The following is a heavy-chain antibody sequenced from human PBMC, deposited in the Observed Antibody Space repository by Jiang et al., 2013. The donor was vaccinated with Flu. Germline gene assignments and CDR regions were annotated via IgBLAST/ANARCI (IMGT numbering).Heavy chain of an antibody. CDR1: GGSISSKSFY. V-gene: IGHV4-39*07. Sequence: LLKPSETLSLTCTVSGGSISSKSFYWGWIRQPPGKGLEWIGSIYHSGITYYNPSLKRPVTISVDTSKNLFSLRLNSVTAADTAVYYCASPTRNDVFDIWGQGTMVTVSS. CDR2: IYHSGIT. J-gene: IGHJ3*02. D-gene: IGHD1-1*01. CDR3: ASPTRNDVFDI.